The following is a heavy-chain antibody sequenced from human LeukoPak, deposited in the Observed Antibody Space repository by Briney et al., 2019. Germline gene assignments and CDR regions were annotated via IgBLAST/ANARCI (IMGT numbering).Heavy chain of an antibody. CDR2: IYYSGST. CDR3: ARGGPFLYCGGDCYSHWFDP. J-gene: IGHJ5*02. D-gene: IGHD2-21*02. Sequence: SETLSLTCTVSGGSISSSSYYWGWIRQPPGKGLEWIGSIYYSGSTYYNPSLKSRVTISVDTSKNQFSLKLSSVTAADTAVYYCARGGPFLYCGGDCYSHWFDPWGQGTLVTVSS. V-gene: IGHV4-39*07. CDR1: GGSISSSSYY.